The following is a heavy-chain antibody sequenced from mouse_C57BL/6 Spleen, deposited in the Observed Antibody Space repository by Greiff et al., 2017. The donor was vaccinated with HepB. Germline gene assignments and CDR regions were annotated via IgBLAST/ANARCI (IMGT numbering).Heavy chain of an antibody. CDR1: GYTFTSYW. Sequence: QVHVKQPGAELVKPGASVKLSCKASGYTFTSYWMHWVKQRPGQGLEWIGMIHPNSGSTNYNEKFKSKATLTVDKSSSTAYMQLSSLTSEDSAVYYGARHYEYYGDGYYALAYWGQGTSVTVSS. CDR2: IHPNSGST. V-gene: IGHV1-64*01. J-gene: IGHJ4*01. CDR3: ARHYEYYGDGYYALAY. D-gene: IGHD2-4*01.